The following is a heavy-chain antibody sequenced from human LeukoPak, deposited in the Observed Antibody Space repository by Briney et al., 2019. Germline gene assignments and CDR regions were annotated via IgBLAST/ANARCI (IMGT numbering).Heavy chain of an antibody. CDR1: GFTFSTSG. J-gene: IGHJ6*02. Sequence: PGGSLRLSCAASGFTFSTSGMHWVRQAPGKGLEWVAVIWFGGSNKHYADSVKGRFTISRDNSENTLYLQMNSLRAEDTAVYCCARDPSYCSSTSCYVGSPLYYYYPMDVWGQGTTVTVSS. CDR2: IWFGGSNK. V-gene: IGHV3-33*01. CDR3: ARDPSYCSSTSCYVGSPLYYYYPMDV. D-gene: IGHD2-2*01.